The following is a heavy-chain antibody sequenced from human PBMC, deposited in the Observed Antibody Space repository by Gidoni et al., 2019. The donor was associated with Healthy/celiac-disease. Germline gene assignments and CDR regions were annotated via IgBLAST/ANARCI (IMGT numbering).Heavy chain of an antibody. CDR3: AKDEGNYYGSGSYGKNDY. Sequence: EVQLLESGGGLVQPGGSLRLSCAASGFTFSSYAMSWVRQAPGQGLEWVSAISGSGGSTYYADSVKGRFTISRDNSKNTLYLQMNSLRAEDTAVYYCAKDEGNYYGSGSYGKNDYWGQGTLVTVSS. CDR2: ISGSGGST. J-gene: IGHJ4*02. CDR1: GFTFSSYA. D-gene: IGHD3-10*01. V-gene: IGHV3-23*01.